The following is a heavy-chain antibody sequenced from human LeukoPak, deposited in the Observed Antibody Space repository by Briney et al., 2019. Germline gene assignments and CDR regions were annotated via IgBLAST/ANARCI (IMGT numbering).Heavy chain of an antibody. J-gene: IGHJ4*02. Sequence: GRSLRLSCAASGFTFSSYGMHWVRQAPGKGLEWVAVIWYDGSNKYYADSVKGRFTISRDNSKNTLYLQMNSLRAEDTAVYYCARDLGWLQSDYWGQGTLVTVSS. CDR1: GFTFSSYG. CDR2: IWYDGSNK. CDR3: ARDLGWLQSDY. D-gene: IGHD5-24*01. V-gene: IGHV3-33*01.